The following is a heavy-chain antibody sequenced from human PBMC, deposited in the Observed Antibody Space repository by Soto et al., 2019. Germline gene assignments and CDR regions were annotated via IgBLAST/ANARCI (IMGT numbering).Heavy chain of an antibody. V-gene: IGHV4-31*03. CDR3: ARSVTDTARYFDL. J-gene: IGHJ2*01. Sequence: QVQLQESGPGLVKPSQTLSLTCTVSGGSISSGGYYWSWIRQHPGKGLEWIGYIYYSGSTYYNPYLKSRVTISVDTSKNQFSLKLSSVTAADTAVYYCARSVTDTARYFDLWGRGTLVTVSS. D-gene: IGHD5-18*01. CDR1: GGSISSGGYY. CDR2: IYYSGST.